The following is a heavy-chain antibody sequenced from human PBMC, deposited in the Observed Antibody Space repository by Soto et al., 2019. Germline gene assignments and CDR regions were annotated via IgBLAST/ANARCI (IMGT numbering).Heavy chain of an antibody. D-gene: IGHD2-15*01. CDR3: AKEKTHCSGGTCYGYFDY. CDR1: GFTFGTSG. Sequence: QVQLVESGGGVVQPGRSLRLSCAASGFTFGTSGMHWVRQAPGKGLEWVAVVSYDGSKKYYADSVKGRFTISRDNSKNTLDLQMNSLRGEDAAVFYCAKEKTHCSGGTCYGYFDYWGQGTLVIVSS. CDR2: VSYDGSKK. V-gene: IGHV3-30*18. J-gene: IGHJ4*02.